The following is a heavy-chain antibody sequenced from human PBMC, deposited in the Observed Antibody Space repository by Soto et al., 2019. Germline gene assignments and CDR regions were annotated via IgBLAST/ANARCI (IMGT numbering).Heavy chain of an antibody. V-gene: IGHV3-11*01. CDR3: ARAAGESSGWSPGSVDY. Sequence: QVQLVESGGGLVKPGGSLRLSCAASGFTFSDYYMRWIRHAPGKGLEWVSYISSSGYSIYYADSVKGRFTISRDNAKNSLYLQMNSLRAEDTAVYYCARAAGESSGWSPGSVDYWGQGTLVTVSS. J-gene: IGHJ4*02. CDR1: GFTFSDYY. D-gene: IGHD6-19*01. CDR2: ISSSGYSI.